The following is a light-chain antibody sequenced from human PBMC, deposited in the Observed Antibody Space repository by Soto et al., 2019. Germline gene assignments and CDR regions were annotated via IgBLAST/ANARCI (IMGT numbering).Light chain of an antibody. CDR2: STS. J-gene: IGLJ2*01. CDR3: VLYMGSGIWV. V-gene: IGLV8-61*01. Sequence: QTVVTQEPSFSVSPGGTVTLTCGLNSGSVSTSYYPSWYQQTPGQAPRTLIYSTSTRSSGVPDRFSGSILGNKAALTITGAQADDESDYNCVLYMGSGIWVFGGGTKLTVL. CDR1: SGSVSTSYY.